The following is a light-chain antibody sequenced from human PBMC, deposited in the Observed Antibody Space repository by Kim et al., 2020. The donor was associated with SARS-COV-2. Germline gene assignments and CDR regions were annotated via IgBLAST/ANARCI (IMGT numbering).Light chain of an antibody. CDR1: QSITRY. CDR2: FAS. J-gene: IGKJ1*01. CDR3: QQSYDTPWT. V-gene: IGKV1-39*01. Sequence: DIQMTQSPSSLSASVGDRVTITCRASQSITRYLNWYQHKSGKAPKLLIHFASTLQGGVPSRFSGSGSGTDFTLTISSLQPEDSATYYCQQSYDTPWTFGQGTKVEIK.